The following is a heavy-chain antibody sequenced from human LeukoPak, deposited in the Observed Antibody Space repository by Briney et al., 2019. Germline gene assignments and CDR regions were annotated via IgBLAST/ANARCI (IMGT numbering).Heavy chain of an antibody. D-gene: IGHD1-26*01. CDR1: GFTFSSYG. CDR2: IWYDGSNK. CDR3: AREGGARVDAFDI. V-gene: IGHV3-33*01. J-gene: IGHJ3*02. Sequence: GRSLRLSCAASGFTFSSYGMHWVRQAPGKGLEWVAVIWYDGSNKYYADSVKGRFTISRDNAKNTLYLQMNSLRAEDTAVYYCAREGGARVDAFDIWGQGTMVTVSS.